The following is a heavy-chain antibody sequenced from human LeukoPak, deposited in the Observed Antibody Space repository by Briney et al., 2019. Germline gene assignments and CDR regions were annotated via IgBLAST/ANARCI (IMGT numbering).Heavy chain of an antibody. Sequence: GGSLRLSCAASGFTISSYAMSWVRQAPGKGLEWVSAISGSGGSTYYADSVKGRFTISRDNSKNTLYLQMNSLRAEDTAVYYCAKGLLWFREFDYWGQGTLVTVSS. CDR2: ISGSGGST. J-gene: IGHJ4*02. CDR3: AKGLLWFREFDY. V-gene: IGHV3-23*01. D-gene: IGHD3-10*01. CDR1: GFTISSYA.